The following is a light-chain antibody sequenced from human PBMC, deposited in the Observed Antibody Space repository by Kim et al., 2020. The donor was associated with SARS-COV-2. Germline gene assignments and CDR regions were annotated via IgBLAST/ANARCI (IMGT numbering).Light chain of an antibody. CDR2: KDI. CDR3: QSADSSGSYVV. J-gene: IGLJ3*02. Sequence: SYELTQPPSVSVSPGQTARITCSGDALPKQYAYWYQQKPGQAPVLVIYKDIERPSGIPERFSGSSSGTTVTLTISGVQAEDEADYHCQSADSSGSYVVFG. CDR1: ALPKQY. V-gene: IGLV3-25*03.